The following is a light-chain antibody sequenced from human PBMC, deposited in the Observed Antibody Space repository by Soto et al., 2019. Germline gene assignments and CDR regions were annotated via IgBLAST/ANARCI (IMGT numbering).Light chain of an antibody. V-gene: IGKV3-20*01. CDR2: GAS. Sequence: EIVLTQSPGTLSLSPGERATLSCRASQSVIGRQLAWYQHKPGQAPRLLIYGASSRATGIPGRVSGSGSGTDFTLTISRLEPEDFAVYYCQQYGSSPVTFGQGTKVDIK. J-gene: IGKJ1*01. CDR1: QSVIGRQ. CDR3: QQYGSSPVT.